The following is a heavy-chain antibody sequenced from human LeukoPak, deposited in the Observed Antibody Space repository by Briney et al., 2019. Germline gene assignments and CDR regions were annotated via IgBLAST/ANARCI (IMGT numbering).Heavy chain of an antibody. V-gene: IGHV3-30*02. CDR1: GSTFSSYG. CDR2: IRYDGSNK. D-gene: IGHD6-6*01. Sequence: GGSLRLSCPASGSTFSSYGRHWFGQAPGKGLGWVAFIRYDGSNKYYADSVKGRFTISRDNSKNTLYLQMNSLRAEDTAVYYCAKHLGYSTSSGIDYWGQGTLVTVSS. CDR3: AKHLGYSTSSGIDY. J-gene: IGHJ4*02.